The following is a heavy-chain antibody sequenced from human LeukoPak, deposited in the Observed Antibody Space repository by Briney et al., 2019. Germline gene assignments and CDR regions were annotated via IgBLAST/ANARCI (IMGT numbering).Heavy chain of an antibody. CDR3: ARDQAYCGGDCYPDY. D-gene: IGHD2-21*02. Sequence: KPGGSLRLSCAASGFTFSSYSMNWVRQAPGKGLEWVSSISSSSSYIYYAVSVKGRFTISRDNAKNSLYLQMNSLRAEDTAVYYCARDQAYCGGDCYPDYWGQGTLVTVSS. J-gene: IGHJ4*02. CDR1: GFTFSSYS. V-gene: IGHV3-21*01. CDR2: ISSSSSYI.